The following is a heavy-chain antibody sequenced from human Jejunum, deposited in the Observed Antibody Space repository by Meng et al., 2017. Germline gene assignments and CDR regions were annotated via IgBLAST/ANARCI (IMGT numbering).Heavy chain of an antibody. Sequence: QLQLQESDSGLVKPSQTLSLTCTVSGGSISGLYWSWIRKSPGKGLEWIGYISYAGSTNYNPSLKSRVTISVDKSKNQITLRLTSVTAADTALYFCARHIRTTQKAFDFWGLGTLVTVSS. CDR2: ISYAGST. V-gene: IGHV4-59*08. CDR3: ARHIRTTQKAFDF. J-gene: IGHJ4*02. D-gene: IGHD1-1*01. CDR1: GGSISGLY.